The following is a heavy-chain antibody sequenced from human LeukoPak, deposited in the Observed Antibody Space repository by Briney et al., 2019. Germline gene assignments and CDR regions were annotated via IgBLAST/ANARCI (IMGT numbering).Heavy chain of an antibody. CDR1: GDSISSYY. Sequence: SETLSLTCTVSGDSISSYYWSWIRQPPGKGLEWIGYIYYSGSSNYNPSLKSRVTISVDTSKNQVSLKLSSVTAADTAVYYCAEAKKALLVFFDYWGQGPLVTVSS. CDR3: AEAKKALLVFFDY. D-gene: IGHD2-21*01. J-gene: IGHJ4*02. CDR2: IYYSGSS. V-gene: IGHV4-59*01.